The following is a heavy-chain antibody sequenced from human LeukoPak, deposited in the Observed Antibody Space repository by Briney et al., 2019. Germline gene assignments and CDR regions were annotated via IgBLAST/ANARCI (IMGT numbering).Heavy chain of an antibody. CDR3: ARTLGPKYSSSWYGY. CDR2: LSSNSAYI. D-gene: IGHD6-13*01. Sequence: GGSLRLSCAAYGFTFSSSSMNWVRQAPGKGLEWVSSLSSNSAYIYYADSVKGRFAISRDNAKNSLYLQMNSLRAEDTAVYYCARTLGPKYSSSWYGYWGQGTLVTVSS. CDR1: GFTFSSSS. V-gene: IGHV3-21*01. J-gene: IGHJ4*02.